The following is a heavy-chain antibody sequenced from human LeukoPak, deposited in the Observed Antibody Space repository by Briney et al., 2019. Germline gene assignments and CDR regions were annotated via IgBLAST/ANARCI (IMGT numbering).Heavy chain of an antibody. CDR3: ARSLFPDYYGSGDDAFDI. V-gene: IGHV5-51*01. CDR1: GYSFTSYW. CDR2: IYPGDSDT. J-gene: IGHJ3*02. Sequence: GESLKISCKGSGYSFTSYWIGWVRQIPGKGLEWMGIIYPGDSDTRYSPSFQGQVTISADKSISTAYLQWSSLKASDTAMYYCARSLFPDYYGSGDDAFDIWGQGTMVTVSS. D-gene: IGHD3-10*01.